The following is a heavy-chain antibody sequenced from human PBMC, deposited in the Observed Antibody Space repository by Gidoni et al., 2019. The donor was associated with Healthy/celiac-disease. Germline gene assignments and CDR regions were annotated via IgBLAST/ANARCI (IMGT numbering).Heavy chain of an antibody. D-gene: IGHD6-6*01. CDR2: MNPNSGNT. J-gene: IGHJ6*03. V-gene: IGHV1-8*01. Sequence: QVQLVQSGAEVKKPGASVKVSCKASGYTFPSYDINWVRQATGQGLEWMGWMNPNSGNTGYAQKFQGRVTMTRNTSISTAYMELSSLRSEDTAVYYCAREPDSSSSPHYYYYMDVWGKGTTVTVSS. CDR3: AREPDSSSSPHYYYYMDV. CDR1: GYTFPSYD.